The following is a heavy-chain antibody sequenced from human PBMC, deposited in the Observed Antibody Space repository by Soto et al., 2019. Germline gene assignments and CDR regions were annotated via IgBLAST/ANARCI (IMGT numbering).Heavy chain of an antibody. CDR3: RSSTSKSGLYWYFDL. V-gene: IGHV4-4*02. CDR2: IYHSGTT. J-gene: IGHJ2*01. CDR1: GGSINSSDW. Sequence: QVQLQESGPGLVKPSGTLSLTCAVSGGSINSSDWWSWVRQPPGKGPEWIGEIYHSGTTNYNPSLKSRLPLSLDKSKKQFSLKLSSVTAADAAVYYCRSSTSKSGLYWYFDLGGRGTLVTVSS. D-gene: IGHD4-4*01.